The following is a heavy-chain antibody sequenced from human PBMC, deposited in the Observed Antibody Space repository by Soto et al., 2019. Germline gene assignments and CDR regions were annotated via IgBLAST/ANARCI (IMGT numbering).Heavy chain of an antibody. CDR1: RFTFSSYW. J-gene: IGHJ6*02. D-gene: IGHD3-3*01. CDR2: IKKDGSEK. Sequence: VGSLGLSCAVSRFTFSSYWMSWVRQAPGRGLEWVANIKKDGSEKYYADSLKGRFTISRDNAKNSQYLQMHSLRAEDTAVYYCARDVTIFGVVFHGYYGMDVWGQGTTVTVSS. V-gene: IGHV3-7*03. CDR3: ARDVTIFGVVFHGYYGMDV.